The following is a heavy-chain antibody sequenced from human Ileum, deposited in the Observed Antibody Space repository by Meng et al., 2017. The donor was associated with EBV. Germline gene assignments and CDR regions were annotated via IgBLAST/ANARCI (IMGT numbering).Heavy chain of an antibody. J-gene: IGHJ5*02. CDR3: ARGSGAGGRDWFDP. CDR2: INANSGDT. V-gene: IGHV1-2*06. Sequence: QRVQSVAEVKKPGASVKVSFKASGYTFTGQPIHWVRQAPGQGLEWMGQINANSGDTKYSQKFQGRVTVTRDTSISTAYMELSRLTSEDTALYYCARGSGAGGRDWFDPWGQGTLVTVSS. D-gene: IGHD3-16*01. CDR1: GYTFTGQP.